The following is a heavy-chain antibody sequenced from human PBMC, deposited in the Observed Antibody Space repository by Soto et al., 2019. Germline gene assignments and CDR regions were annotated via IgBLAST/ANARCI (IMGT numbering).Heavy chain of an antibody. Sequence: EVQLLESGGGVVQPGGSLRLSCAASGFTFSSYAMSWVRQAPGKGLEWVSAISGSGGSTYYADSVKGRFTISRDNSKNPLYMQMNSLRAEDTAVYYCAKGKGSGRRIPRFDYWGQGTLVTVSS. CDR3: AKGKGSGRRIPRFDY. V-gene: IGHV3-23*01. D-gene: IGHD1-26*01. CDR2: ISGSGGST. J-gene: IGHJ4*02. CDR1: GFTFSSYA.